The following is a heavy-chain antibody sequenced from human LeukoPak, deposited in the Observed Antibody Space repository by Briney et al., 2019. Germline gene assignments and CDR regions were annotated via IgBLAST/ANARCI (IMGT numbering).Heavy chain of an antibody. CDR3: ARVPVSGRYYYYYGMDV. D-gene: IGHD6-25*01. V-gene: IGHV3-53*01. J-gene: IGHJ6*02. CDR1: GFTVSSNY. Sequence: GGSLRLSCGASGFTVSSNYMSWVRQAPGKGLEWVSVIYSGGSTYYADSVKGRFTISRDNSKNTLYLQMNSLRAEDTAVYYCARVPVSGRYYYYYGMDVWGQGTTVTVSS. CDR2: IYSGGST.